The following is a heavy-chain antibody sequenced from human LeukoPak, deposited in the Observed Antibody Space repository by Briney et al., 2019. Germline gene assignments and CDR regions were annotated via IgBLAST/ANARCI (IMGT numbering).Heavy chain of an antibody. Sequence: ASVKVSCKASGYTFTGYYMHWVRQAPGQGLEWMGWINPNSGGTNYAQKFQGRVTMTRDTSISTAYKELSRLRSDDTAVYYCARDFGGWRNDWFDPWGQGTLVTVSS. CDR2: INPNSGGT. CDR3: ARDFGGWRNDWFDP. CDR1: GYTFTGYY. J-gene: IGHJ5*02. D-gene: IGHD3-3*01. V-gene: IGHV1-2*02.